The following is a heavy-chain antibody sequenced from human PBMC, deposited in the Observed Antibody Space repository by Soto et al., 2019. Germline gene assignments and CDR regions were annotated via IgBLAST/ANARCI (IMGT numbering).Heavy chain of an antibody. J-gene: IGHJ4*02. D-gene: IGHD2-15*01. CDR1: GFTFNTFW. Sequence: PGGSLRLSCAASGFTFNTFWMSWVRQSPGKGLEWVANIKHDGSETYYVDSVKGRFTISRDNAKNSLFLQMSTLRTEDTAVYYCARDFATHCSGSTCYPYAYWGQGALVTVSS. CDR2: IKHDGSET. CDR3: ARDFATHCSGSTCYPYAY. V-gene: IGHV3-7*03.